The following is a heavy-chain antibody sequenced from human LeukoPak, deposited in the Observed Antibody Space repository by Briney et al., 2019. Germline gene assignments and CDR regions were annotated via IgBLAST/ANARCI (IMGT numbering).Heavy chain of an antibody. CDR2: INPSGGST. V-gene: IGHV1-46*01. CDR3: ARVSSPLTATISGVVPLIDY. Sequence: ASVKVSCKASGYTFTSYYMHWVRQAPRQGLEWMGIINPSGGSTSYAQKFQGRVTMTRDTSTSTVYMELSSLRSEDTAVYYCARVSSPLTATISGVVPLIDYWGQGTLVTVSS. J-gene: IGHJ4*02. D-gene: IGHD3-3*01. CDR1: GYTFTSYY.